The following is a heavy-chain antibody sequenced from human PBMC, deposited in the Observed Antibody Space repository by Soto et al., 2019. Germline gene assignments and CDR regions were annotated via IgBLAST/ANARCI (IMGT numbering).Heavy chain of an antibody. CDR3: ARRSYDIWTGYPFFDY. CDR1: GGSISSYY. CDR2: IYYSGST. V-gene: IGHV4-59*08. D-gene: IGHD3-9*01. J-gene: IGHJ4*02. Sequence: PSETLSLTCTVSGGSISSYYWSWIRQPPGKGLEWIGYIYYSGSTNYNPSLKSRVTISVDTSKNQFSLKLSSVTAADTAMFYCARRSYDIWTGYPFFDYWGQGTLVPVSS.